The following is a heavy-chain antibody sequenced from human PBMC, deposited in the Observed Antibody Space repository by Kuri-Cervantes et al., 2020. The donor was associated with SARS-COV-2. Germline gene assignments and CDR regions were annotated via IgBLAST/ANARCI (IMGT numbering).Heavy chain of an antibody. J-gene: IGHJ3*02. V-gene: IGHV4-4*07. D-gene: IGHD2-15*01. Sequence: PETLSLTCTVSGGSISSYYWSWIRQPAGKGLEWIGRIYTSGSTNYNPSLKSRVTMSVDTSKNQFSLKLRSVTAADTAVYYCARDIIVVMSDAGEPSGDAFDIWGQGTMVTVSS. CDR1: GGSISSYY. CDR2: IYTSGST. CDR3: ARDIIVVMSDAGEPSGDAFDI.